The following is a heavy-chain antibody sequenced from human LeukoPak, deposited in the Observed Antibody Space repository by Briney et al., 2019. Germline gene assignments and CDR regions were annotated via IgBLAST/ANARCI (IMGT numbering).Heavy chain of an antibody. CDR3: ARGRTYCSGGSCGKGFDY. Sequence: SETLSLTCTVSGGSISSGSYYWSWIRQPAGKGLEWIGRIYTSGSTNYNPSLKSRVTISVDTSKNQFSLKLSSVTAADTAVYYCARGRTYCSGGSCGKGFDYWGQGTLVTVSS. D-gene: IGHD2-15*01. J-gene: IGHJ4*02. CDR2: IYTSGST. CDR1: GGSISSGSYY. V-gene: IGHV4-61*02.